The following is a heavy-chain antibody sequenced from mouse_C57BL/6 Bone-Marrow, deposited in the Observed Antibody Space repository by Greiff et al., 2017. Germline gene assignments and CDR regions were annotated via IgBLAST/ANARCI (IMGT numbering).Heavy chain of an antibody. Sequence: EVQLQQSGAELVRPGASVKLSCTASGFNIKDDYMHWVKQRPEQGLEWIGWIDPENGDTEYASKFQGKATITADTSSNTAYLQLSSLTSEDTAVYYCTTRQLRLRADYWGQGTTLTVSS. CDR3: TTRQLRLRADY. V-gene: IGHV14-4*01. D-gene: IGHD3-2*02. CDR1: GFNIKDDY. J-gene: IGHJ2*01. CDR2: IDPENGDT.